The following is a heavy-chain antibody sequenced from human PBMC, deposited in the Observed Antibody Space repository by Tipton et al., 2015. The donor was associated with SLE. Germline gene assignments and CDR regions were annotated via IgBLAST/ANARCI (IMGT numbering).Heavy chain of an antibody. CDR3: ARVVSAWHSDAFDI. Sequence: QLVQSGGEVKKPGASVKVSCKASGYTFSSYDITWVRQAPGQGLEWMGWISVYKGNTNYAHKFQGRVTMTTDTSTSTAYMEVRSLSSDDTAVYYCARVVSAWHSDAFDIWGQGTMVTVSS. CDR1: GYTFSSYD. J-gene: IGHJ3*02. D-gene: IGHD2/OR15-2a*01. V-gene: IGHV1-18*01. CDR2: ISVYKGNT.